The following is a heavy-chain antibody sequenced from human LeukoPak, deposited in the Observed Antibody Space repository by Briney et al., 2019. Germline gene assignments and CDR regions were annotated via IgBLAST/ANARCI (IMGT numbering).Heavy chain of an antibody. V-gene: IGHV3-23*01. J-gene: IGHJ4*02. CDR3: AKSDCSVISCYVLDF. Sequence: PGGSLRLSCAASGFTFSSYAISWVRQAPGKGLEWVSSVSGSGDTTQYADSVKGRFTISRDTSKNTVYLQMNSLRGEDTAVYYCAKSDCSVISCYVLDFWGRGTLVTVS. D-gene: IGHD2-2*01. CDR2: VSGSGDTT. CDR1: GFTFSSYA.